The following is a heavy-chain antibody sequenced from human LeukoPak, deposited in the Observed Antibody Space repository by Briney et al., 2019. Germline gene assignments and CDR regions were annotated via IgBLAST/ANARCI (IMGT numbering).Heavy chain of an antibody. D-gene: IGHD2-2*01. CDR3: ARGDIVVVPAAIGRDWYFDL. V-gene: IGHV1-46*01. CDR1: GYTFTSYY. Sequence: GASVKASCKASGYTFTSYYMHWVRQAPGQGLEWMGIINPSGGSTSYAQKFQGRVTMTRDTSTSTVYMELSSLRYEDTAVYYCARGDIVVVPAAIGRDWYFDLWGRGTLVTVSS. J-gene: IGHJ2*01. CDR2: INPSGGST.